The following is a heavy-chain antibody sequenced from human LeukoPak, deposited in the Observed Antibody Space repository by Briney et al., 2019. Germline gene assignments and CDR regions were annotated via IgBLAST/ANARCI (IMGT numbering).Heavy chain of an antibody. CDR2: INHSGST. CDR1: GGSFSGYY. D-gene: IGHD2-2*01. Sequence: SETLSLTCAVYGGSFSGYYWSWIRQPPGKGLEWIGEINHSGSTNYNPSLKSRVTISVDTSKNQFSLKLSSVTAAGTAVYYCARGRCSSTSCYLHYYYYYMDVWGKGTTVTVSS. J-gene: IGHJ6*03. V-gene: IGHV4-34*01. CDR3: ARGRCSSTSCYLHYYYYYMDV.